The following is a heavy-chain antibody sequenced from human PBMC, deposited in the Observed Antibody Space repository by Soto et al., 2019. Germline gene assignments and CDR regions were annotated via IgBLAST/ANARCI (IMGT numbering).Heavy chain of an antibody. CDR2: ISAHNGKT. V-gene: IGHV1-18*01. D-gene: IGHD1-1*01. J-gene: IGHJ4*02. Sequence: QVHLVQSGAEVKKPGASVKVSCKGSGYTFTSYGITWVRQAPGQGLEWMGWISAHNGKTNYAQKFQGRVTVTRDTSTSTAYMELRSLRSDYTAVYYCARVRYGDYWGQGALVTVSS. CDR3: ARVRYGDY. CDR1: GYTFTSYG.